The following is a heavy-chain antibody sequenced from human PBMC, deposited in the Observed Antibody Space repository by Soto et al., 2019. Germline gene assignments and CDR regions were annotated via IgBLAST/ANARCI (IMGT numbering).Heavy chain of an antibody. D-gene: IGHD3-10*01. V-gene: IGHV4-39*01. CDR1: GGSSSSGSFY. J-gene: IGHJ3*02. CDR2: VSYSGHT. CDR3: ARQRAWYGEWAFDI. Sequence: QLQLQESGPGLVKPSETMPLTCTVSGGSSSSGSFYWGWIRQPPGKGLEWIGSVSYSGHTYYSPSIKSRVTVSVDTSEKRLSLKLSSVTAADSAVYYCARQRAWYGEWAFDIWGQGTMVTVSS.